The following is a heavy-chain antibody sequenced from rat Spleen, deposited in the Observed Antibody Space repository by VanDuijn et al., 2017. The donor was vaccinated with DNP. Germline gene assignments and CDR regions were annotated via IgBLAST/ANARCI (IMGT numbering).Heavy chain of an antibody. V-gene: IGHV3-1*01. CDR3: ARFGPDLDY. CDR1: GYSITSGY. Sequence: QLQESGPGLVKPSQSLSLTCSVTGYSITSGYGWNWIRKFPGNEMEWMGYISYSGSPSYNPSLKSRISITRDTSKNQFFLQLNSVTTEDTATYYCARFGPDLDYWGQGVMVTVSS. CDR2: ISYSGSP. D-gene: IGHD3-1*01. J-gene: IGHJ2*01.